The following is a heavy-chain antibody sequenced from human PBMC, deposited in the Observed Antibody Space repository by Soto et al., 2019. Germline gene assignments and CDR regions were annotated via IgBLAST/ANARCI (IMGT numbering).Heavy chain of an antibody. D-gene: IGHD2-2*01. CDR1: GGSISSSSYY. Sequence: SETLSLTCTVSGGSISSSSYYWGWIRQPPGKGLEWIGSIYYSGSTYYNPSLKSRVTISVDTSKNQFSLKLSSVTAADTAVDYCASRYPLRASDYSGPGPLVTVSS. CDR2: IYYSGST. V-gene: IGHV4-39*01. CDR3: ASRYPLRASDY. J-gene: IGHJ4*02.